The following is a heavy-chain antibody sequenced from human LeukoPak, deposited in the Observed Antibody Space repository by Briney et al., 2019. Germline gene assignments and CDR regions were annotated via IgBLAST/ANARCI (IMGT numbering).Heavy chain of an antibody. Sequence: PGESLKISCKGSGYSFTSYWIGWVRQMPGKGLEWMGIIYPGDSDTRYSPSSQGQVTISADKSISTAYLQWSSLKASDTAMYYCARGGPGIVGAKYYFDYWGQGTLVTVSS. CDR1: GYSFTSYW. J-gene: IGHJ4*02. V-gene: IGHV5-51*01. D-gene: IGHD1-26*01. CDR3: ARGGPGIVGAKYYFDY. CDR2: IYPGDSDT.